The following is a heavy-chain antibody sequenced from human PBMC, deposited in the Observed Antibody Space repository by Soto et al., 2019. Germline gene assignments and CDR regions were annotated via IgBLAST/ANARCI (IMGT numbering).Heavy chain of an antibody. CDR1: GFTFSSYA. V-gene: IGHV3-23*01. D-gene: IGHD2-2*01. CDR2: ISGSGGST. Sequence: EVQLLESGGGLVQPGGSLRLSCAASGFTFSSYAMSWVRQAPGKGLEWVSAISGSGGSTYYADSVKGRFTISRDNPKNTLYLKMNSLRAEDTAVYYCAKDPRRYCSSTSCSRAYYFDYWGQRPLVTVSS. J-gene: IGHJ4*02. CDR3: AKDPRRYCSSTSCSRAYYFDY.